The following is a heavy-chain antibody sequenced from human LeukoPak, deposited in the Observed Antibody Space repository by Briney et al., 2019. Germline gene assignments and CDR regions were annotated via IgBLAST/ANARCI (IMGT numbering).Heavy chain of an antibody. CDR1: GFTFSSYW. CDR3: ARAPARHCSSTSCYGPPPYYMDV. Sequence: GGSLRLSCAASGFTFSSYWMSWVRQAPGKGLERVANIKQDGSEEYYVDSVKGRFTISRDNAKNSLYLQMNSLRAEDTAVYYCARAPARHCSSTSCYGPPPYYMDVWGKGTTVTVSS. J-gene: IGHJ6*03. D-gene: IGHD2-2*01. CDR2: IKQDGSEE. V-gene: IGHV3-7*01.